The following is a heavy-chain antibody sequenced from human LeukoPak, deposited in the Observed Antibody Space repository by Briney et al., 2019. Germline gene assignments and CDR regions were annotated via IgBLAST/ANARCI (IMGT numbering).Heavy chain of an antibody. V-gene: IGHV3-30*18. CDR3: AKDVGPGIAAAGTFLGFDY. CDR1: GFTFSSYG. Sequence: GGSLRLSCAASGFTFSSYGMHWVRQAPGKGLEWVAVISYDGSNKYYADSVKGRFTISRDNSKNTLYLQINSLRAGDTAVYYCAKDVGPGIAAAGTFLGFDYWGQGTLVTVSS. J-gene: IGHJ4*02. D-gene: IGHD6-13*01. CDR2: ISYDGSNK.